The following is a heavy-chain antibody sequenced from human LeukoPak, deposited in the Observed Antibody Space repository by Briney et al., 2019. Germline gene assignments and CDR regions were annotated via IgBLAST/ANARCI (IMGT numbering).Heavy chain of an antibody. J-gene: IGHJ3*02. Sequence: GGSLRLSCAASGFTFSRYAMSWVRQAPGKGLGWVSAISGSGGSTYYADSVKGRFTISTDNSKNTLYLQMNSLRAEDTAVYYCAKEIVAHHNAFDIWGQGTMVTVSS. CDR1: GFTFSRYA. CDR2: ISGSGGST. CDR3: AKEIVAHHNAFDI. V-gene: IGHV3-23*01. D-gene: IGHD1-14*01.